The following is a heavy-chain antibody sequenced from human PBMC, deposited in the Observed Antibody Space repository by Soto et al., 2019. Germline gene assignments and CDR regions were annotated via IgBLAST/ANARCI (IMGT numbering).Heavy chain of an antibody. CDR2: ISSSSSTI. J-gene: IGHJ3*02. Sequence: PGGSLRLSCAASGFTFSSYSMNWVRQAPGKGLEWVSNISSSSSTIYYADSVKGRFTISRDNSKNTLYMQMNSLRAEDKTVYYCASPSEVATFYGAFDIWGQGTMVTVSS. V-gene: IGHV3-48*01. D-gene: IGHD5-12*01. CDR3: ASPSEVATFYGAFDI. CDR1: GFTFSSYS.